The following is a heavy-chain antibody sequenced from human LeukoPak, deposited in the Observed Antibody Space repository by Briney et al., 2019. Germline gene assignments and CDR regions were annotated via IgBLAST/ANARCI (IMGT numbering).Heavy chain of an antibody. CDR3: AREHDYGGNSAPDY. J-gene: IGHJ4*02. D-gene: IGHD4-23*01. CDR1: GFTFSTSW. V-gene: IGHV3-33*08. Sequence: GGSLRLSCAASGFTFSTSWMSWVRQAPGKGLEWVAVIWYDGSNKYYADSVKGRFTISRDNSKNTLYLQMNSLRADDTAVYYCAREHDYGGNSAPDYWGQGTLVTVSS. CDR2: IWYDGSNK.